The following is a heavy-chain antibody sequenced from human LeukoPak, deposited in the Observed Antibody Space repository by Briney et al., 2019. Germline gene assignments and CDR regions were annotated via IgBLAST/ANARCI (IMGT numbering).Heavy chain of an antibody. CDR3: ARASYCGGDCYSVHAFDI. V-gene: IGHV1-18*01. D-gene: IGHD2-21*02. CDR2: ISAYNGNT. J-gene: IGHJ3*02. Sequence: ASVKVSCKASGGTFSSYAISWVRQAPGQGLEWMGWISAYNGNTNYAQKLQGRVTMTTDTSTSTAYMELRSLRSDDTAVYYCARASYCGGDCYSVHAFDIWGQGTMVTVSS. CDR1: GGTFSSYA.